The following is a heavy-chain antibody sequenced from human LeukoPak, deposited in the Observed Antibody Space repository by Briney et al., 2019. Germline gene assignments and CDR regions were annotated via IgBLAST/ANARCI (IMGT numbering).Heavy chain of an antibody. J-gene: IGHJ6*03. D-gene: IGHD6-6*01. CDR2: IYYSGST. Sequence: SETLSLTCTVSGGSISSYYWSWIRQPPGKGLEWIGYIYYSGSTNYNPSLKSRVTISVDTSKNQFSLKLSSVTAADTAVYYCARDHSSSGDYYYYYMDVWGKGTTVTVSS. CDR3: ARDHSSSGDYYYYYMDV. V-gene: IGHV4-59*01. CDR1: GGSISSYY.